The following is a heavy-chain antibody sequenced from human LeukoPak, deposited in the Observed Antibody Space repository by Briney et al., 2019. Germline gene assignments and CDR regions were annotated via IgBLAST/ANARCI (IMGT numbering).Heavy chain of an antibody. CDR3: ARGYDDSSGYYSYYFDY. Sequence: GGSLRLSCAASGFTFSSYEMNWVRQAPGKGLEWVSYISSSGSTIYYADSVKGRFTISRDNAKNSLYLQMNSLRAEDTAVYYCARGYDDSSGYYSYYFDYWGQGTLVTVSS. V-gene: IGHV3-48*03. CDR2: ISSSGSTI. CDR1: GFTFSSYE. D-gene: IGHD3-22*01. J-gene: IGHJ4*02.